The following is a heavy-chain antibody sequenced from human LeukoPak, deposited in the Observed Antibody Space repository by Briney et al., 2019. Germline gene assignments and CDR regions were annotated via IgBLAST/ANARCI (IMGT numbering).Heavy chain of an antibody. Sequence: SETLSLTCHVSGGSFGSSTYYWGWIRQPPGKGLEWIGSIYNSGSTYYNPSLKSRVTIAVDTSKNQFSLKLSSVTAADTAVYYCARHSWGVPPPEYFQHWGQGTLVTVSS. V-gene: IGHV4-39*01. D-gene: IGHD3-16*01. CDR1: GGSFGSSTYY. CDR3: ARHSWGVPPPEYFQH. J-gene: IGHJ1*01. CDR2: IYNSGST.